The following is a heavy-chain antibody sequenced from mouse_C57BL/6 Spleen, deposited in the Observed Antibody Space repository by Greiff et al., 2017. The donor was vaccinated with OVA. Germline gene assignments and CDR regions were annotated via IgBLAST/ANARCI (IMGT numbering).Heavy chain of an antibody. J-gene: IGHJ2*01. D-gene: IGHD2-4*01. CDR2: IDPSDSYT. CDR1: GYTFTSYW. CDR3: ARQGLRRGFVY. V-gene: IGHV1-50*01. Sequence: QVQLQQPGAELVKPGASVKLSCKASGYTFTSYWMQWVKQRPGQGLEWIGEIDPSDSYTNYNQKFKGKATLTVDTSSSTAYMQLSSLTSEDSAVYYCARQGLRRGFVYWGQGTTLTVSS.